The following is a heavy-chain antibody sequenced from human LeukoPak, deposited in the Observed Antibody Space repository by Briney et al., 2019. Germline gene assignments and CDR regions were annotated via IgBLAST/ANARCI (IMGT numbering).Heavy chain of an antibody. CDR2: IYTSGTS. CDR1: GGFISDYY. V-gene: IGHV4-4*07. J-gene: IGHJ4*02. CDR3: ARGDFWSGFYNY. Sequence: PSETLSLTCTVSGGFISDYYWSWIRQPAGKGLEWIGRIYTSGTSNYNPSLKSRVTMSVDTSKNQFSVKLSSVTAADTAVYYCARGDFWSGFYNYWGQGTLVTVSS. D-gene: IGHD3-3*01.